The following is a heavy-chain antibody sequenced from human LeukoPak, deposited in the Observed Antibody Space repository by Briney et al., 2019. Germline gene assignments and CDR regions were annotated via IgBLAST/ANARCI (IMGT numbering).Heavy chain of an antibody. CDR3: ARDLHYYVAMDV. CDR1: GFTFSSYS. D-gene: IGHD3-10*02. Sequence: GGSLRLSCAASGFTFSSYSMNWVRQAPGKGLEWVSYISSSSSTIHYADSVKGRFAISRDNSKSMLFLQLNSLRAEDTALYYCARDLHYYVAMDVWGQGTTVTVSS. J-gene: IGHJ6*02. V-gene: IGHV3-48*01. CDR2: ISSSSSTI.